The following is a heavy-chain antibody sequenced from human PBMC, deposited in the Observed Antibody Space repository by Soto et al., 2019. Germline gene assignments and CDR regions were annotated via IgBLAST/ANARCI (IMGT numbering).Heavy chain of an antibody. Sequence: PSETLSLTCTVSGGSISSYYWSWIRQPPGKGLEWIGYIYYSGSTNYNPSLKSRVTISVDTSKNQFSLKLSSVTAADTAVYYCARQDILTGYYPLWFEPWGQGTLVTVSS. V-gene: IGHV4-59*08. CDR3: ARQDILTGYYPLWFEP. CDR1: GGSISSYY. D-gene: IGHD3-9*01. J-gene: IGHJ5*02. CDR2: IYYSGST.